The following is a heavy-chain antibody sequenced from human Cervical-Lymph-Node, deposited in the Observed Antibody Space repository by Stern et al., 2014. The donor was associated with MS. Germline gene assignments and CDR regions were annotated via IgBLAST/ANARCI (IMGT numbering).Heavy chain of an antibody. D-gene: IGHD3-10*01. CDR2: IITITGKP. CDR1: GYTFISYV. CDR3: ARSQYYYANGVYSYYGMDV. J-gene: IGHJ6*02. Sequence: HVQLVQSGSELKKPGASVKVSCKASGYTFISYVFNWVRQAPGQGLELMGWIITITGKPLYAQGFTGRPDVSLDTPVSTAYLQISSLQADDTAVYYCARSQYYYANGVYSYYGMDVWGQGTTVTVSS. V-gene: IGHV7-4-1*02.